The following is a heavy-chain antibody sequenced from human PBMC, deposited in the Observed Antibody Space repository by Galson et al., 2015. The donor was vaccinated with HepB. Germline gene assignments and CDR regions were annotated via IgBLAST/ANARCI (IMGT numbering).Heavy chain of an antibody. CDR2: INSDGSST. V-gene: IGHV3-74*01. CDR3: ARDRADYYYYMDV. J-gene: IGHJ6*03. CDR1: GFAFSSYW. Sequence: SLRLSCAASGFAFSSYWMHWVRQAPGKGLVWVSRINSDGSSTSYADSVKGRFTISRDNAKNTLYLQTNSLRAEDTAVYYCARDRADYYYYMDVWGKGTTVTVSS.